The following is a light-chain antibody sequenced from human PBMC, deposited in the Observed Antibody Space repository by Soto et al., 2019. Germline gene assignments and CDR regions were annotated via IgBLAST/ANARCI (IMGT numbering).Light chain of an antibody. CDR2: SAS. CDR1: PSLSHNIY. V-gene: IGKV3-20*01. CDR3: QQYGSSPSWT. Sequence: IVLTPYTGTLSLSPRERAPLSCRASPSLSHNIYLAWYQQKPGQAPRLLIYSASTRATGVPDRFSGSGSGTDFTLTISRLEPEDFAVYYCQQYGSSPSWTFGQGTKVDIK. J-gene: IGKJ1*01.